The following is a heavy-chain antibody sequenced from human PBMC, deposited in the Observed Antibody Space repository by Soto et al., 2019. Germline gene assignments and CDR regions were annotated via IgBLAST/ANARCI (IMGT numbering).Heavy chain of an antibody. CDR1: GGSFSDYY. V-gene: IGHV4-34*01. CDR3: ARGGGRRGGAYAY. J-gene: IGHJ4*02. D-gene: IGHD2-21*01. CDR2: INHSGST. Sequence: QVQLLQCGAGLLKPSETLSLNCGVYGGSFSDYYLTWIRQPPGKGLEWIGEINHSGSTNYNPSLKSRVTISVDTPTSQFSLNLSSVTAADTAVYYCARGGGRRGGAYAYWGQVTLVTVSS.